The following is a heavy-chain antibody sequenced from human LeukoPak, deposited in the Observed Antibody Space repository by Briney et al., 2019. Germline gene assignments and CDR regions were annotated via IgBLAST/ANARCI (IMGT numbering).Heavy chain of an antibody. V-gene: IGHV3-23*01. CDR1: GLTFSNYW. CDR3: AKGRGYSSSWYRSSAGDYYGMDV. CDR2: ISGSGGST. Sequence: GGSLRLSCAASGLTFSNYWMHWVRQAPGKGLEWVSAISGSGGSTYYADSVKGRFTISRDNSKNTLYLQMNSLRAEDTAVYYCAKGRGYSSSWYRSSAGDYYGMDVWGQGTTVTVSS. D-gene: IGHD6-13*01. J-gene: IGHJ6*02.